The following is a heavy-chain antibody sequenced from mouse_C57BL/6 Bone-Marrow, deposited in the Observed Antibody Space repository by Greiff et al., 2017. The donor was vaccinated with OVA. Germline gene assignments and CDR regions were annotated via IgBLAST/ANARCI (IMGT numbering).Heavy chain of an antibody. V-gene: IGHV1-82*01. CDR3: ARHEGGTTNPWFAY. Sequence: QVQLKQSGPELVKPGASVKISCKASGYAFSSSWMNWVKQRPGKGLEWIGRIYPGDGDTNYNGKFKGKATLTADKSSSTVYMELSRLTSEDSAVYFCARHEGGTTNPWFAYWGQGTLVTVSA. CDR2: IYPGDGDT. CDR1: GYAFSSSW. J-gene: IGHJ3*01. D-gene: IGHD1-1*01.